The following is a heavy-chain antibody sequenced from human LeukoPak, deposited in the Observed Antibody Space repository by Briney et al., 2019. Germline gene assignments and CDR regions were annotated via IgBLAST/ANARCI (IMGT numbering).Heavy chain of an antibody. CDR2: TYYRSKWYN. V-gene: IGHV6-1*01. Sequence: SQTLSLTCAIPGDSVSSNSAAWNWIRQSPSRGLEWLGRTYYRSKWYNDYAVSVKSRITINPDTSKNQFSLKLSSVTAADTAMYYCASFGDGYNLAFDYWGQGTLVTVSS. J-gene: IGHJ4*02. CDR3: ASFGDGYNLAFDY. CDR1: GDSVSSNSAA. D-gene: IGHD5-24*01.